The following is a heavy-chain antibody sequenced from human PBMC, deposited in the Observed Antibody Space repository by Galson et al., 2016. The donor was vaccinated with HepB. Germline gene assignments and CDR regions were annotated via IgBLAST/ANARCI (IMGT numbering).Heavy chain of an antibody. CDR3: ARAGDYDISPHPGAFDV. J-gene: IGHJ3*01. CDR2: INPDGSQT. D-gene: IGHD3-9*01. CDR1: GFTFRTSW. V-gene: IGHV3-7*01. Sequence: SLRLSCAASGFTFRTSWMSWVRQPPGKGPEWVANINPDGSQTYYVDSVKGRFHISKDNAKSSLYLRVNSLRADDTAVYHCARAGDYDISPHPGAFDVWGQGTMVTVSS.